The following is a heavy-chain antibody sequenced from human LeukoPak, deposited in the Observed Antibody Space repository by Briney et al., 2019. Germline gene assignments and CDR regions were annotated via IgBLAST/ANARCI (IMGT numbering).Heavy chain of an antibody. CDR3: ARSKWEYSSSSPYFDY. V-gene: IGHV4-59*01. D-gene: IGHD6-6*01. J-gene: IGHJ4*02. CDR1: GDSIINYY. Sequence: PSETLSLTCTVSGDSIINYYCSWIRQTPGNGLEWIGFIYYTGSTSYNPSLKSRVTISVDTSKNQFSLKLSSVTAADTAVYYCARSKWEYSSSSPYFDYWGQGTLVTVSS. CDR2: IYYTGST.